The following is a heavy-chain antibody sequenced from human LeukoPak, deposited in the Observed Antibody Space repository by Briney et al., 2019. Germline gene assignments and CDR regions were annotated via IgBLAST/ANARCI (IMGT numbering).Heavy chain of an antibody. CDR3: AKATDDYSRRGIDY. J-gene: IGHJ4*02. CDR1: GSTFSRYA. CDR2: ISASGDGS. D-gene: IGHD4-11*01. Sequence: TGGSLRLSCAASGSTFSRYAMSWVRQAPGKGLEWVSSISASGDGSYYALSVKGRFTISRDNSKNTLFLQMNSLRAEDTAVYYCAKATDDYSRRGIDYWGQGTLVTVSS. V-gene: IGHV3-23*01.